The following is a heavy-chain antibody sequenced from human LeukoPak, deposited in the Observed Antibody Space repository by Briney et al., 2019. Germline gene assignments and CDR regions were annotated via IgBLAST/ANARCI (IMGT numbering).Heavy chain of an antibody. D-gene: IGHD6-13*01. CDR3: ARSRIAAASFDY. V-gene: IGHV1-2*02. CDR2: INPDSCGT. J-gene: IGHJ4*02. CDR1: GYTFTSYY. Sequence: GASVNLSCKASGYTFTSYYMHWVRQAPGQGLEWMGLINPDSCGTNYAQKFQGRFTMTRDKSTSKAYMELSRLRSDDTAVYYCARSRIAAASFDYWGPGTLVTVSS.